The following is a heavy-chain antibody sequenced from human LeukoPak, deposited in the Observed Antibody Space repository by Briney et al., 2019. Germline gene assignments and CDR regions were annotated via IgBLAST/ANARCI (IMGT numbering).Heavy chain of an antibody. D-gene: IGHD6-19*01. Sequence: GGSLRLSCAASGFTFSSYWIHWVRQAPGKGLVWVSRIDTDGSNTNYADSVKGRFTISRDNAQNTVYLQMNSLRAEDTAIYYCAKDTQWLVEAFDIWGQGTTVTVSS. CDR1: GFTFSSYW. J-gene: IGHJ3*02. V-gene: IGHV3-74*01. CDR3: AKDTQWLVEAFDI. CDR2: IDTDGSNT.